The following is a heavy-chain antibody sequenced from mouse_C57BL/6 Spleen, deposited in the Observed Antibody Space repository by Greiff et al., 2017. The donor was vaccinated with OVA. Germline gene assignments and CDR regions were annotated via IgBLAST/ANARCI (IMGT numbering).Heavy chain of an antibody. V-gene: IGHV1-72*01. CDR3: ARREGELEPSYAMDY. J-gene: IGHJ4*01. CDR1: GYTFTSYW. CDR2: IDPNSGGT. Sequence: VQLQQPGAELVKPGASVKLSCKASGYTFTSYWMHWVKQRPGRGLEWIGRIDPNSGGTKYNEKFKSKATLTVDKPSITAYMQLSSLTSDDFAVYYCARREGELEPSYAMDYWGQGTSVTVSS.